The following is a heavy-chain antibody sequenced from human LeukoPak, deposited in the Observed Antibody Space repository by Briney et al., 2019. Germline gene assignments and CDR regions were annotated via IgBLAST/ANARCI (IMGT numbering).Heavy chain of an antibody. CDR1: GGTFSSYA. V-gene: IGHV1-69*06. CDR2: IMPIFGTT. D-gene: IGHD2-15*01. CDR3: AIVVVAGSFDY. Sequence: GASVKLSCKASGGTFSSYAISWVRHAPGQGLEWMGGIMPIFGTTNYAQKLQGRVTITADKSTSTAYMELSSLRSEDTAVYYCAIVVVAGSFDYWGQGTLVTVSS. J-gene: IGHJ4*02.